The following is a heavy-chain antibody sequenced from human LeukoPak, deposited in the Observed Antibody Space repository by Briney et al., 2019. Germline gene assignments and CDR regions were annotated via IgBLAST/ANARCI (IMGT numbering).Heavy chain of an antibody. CDR2: IIPIFGTA. V-gene: IGHV1-69*05. D-gene: IGHD6-6*01. J-gene: IGHJ6*03. CDR3: ARRAQYSSSSYYYYYYMDV. CDR1: GGTFSSYA. Sequence: ASVKVSCKASGGTFSSYAISWVRQAPGQGLEWMGGIIPIFGTANYAQKFQGRVTITTDESTSTAYMELSSLRSEDTAVYYCARRAQYSSSSYYYYYYMDVWGKGTTVTVSS.